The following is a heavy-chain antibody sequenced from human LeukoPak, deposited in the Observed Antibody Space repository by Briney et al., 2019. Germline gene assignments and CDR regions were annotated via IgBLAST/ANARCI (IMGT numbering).Heavy chain of an antibody. Sequence: AASVKVSCKASGYTFTGYYMHWVRQAPGQGLEWMGWINANSGGTNYAQTFQGRVTMTRDTSISTAYMELSRLRSDDTAVYYCARGSQSGYSYGLNQNWFDPWGQGTLVTVSS. D-gene: IGHD5-18*01. V-gene: IGHV1-2*02. CDR1: GYTFTGYY. CDR3: ARGSQSGYSYGLNQNWFDP. J-gene: IGHJ5*02. CDR2: INANSGGT.